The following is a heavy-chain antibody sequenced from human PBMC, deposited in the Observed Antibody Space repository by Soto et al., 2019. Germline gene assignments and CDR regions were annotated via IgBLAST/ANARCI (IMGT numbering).Heavy chain of an antibody. Sequence: SETLSLTCAVYGGSFSGYDLSWIRQPPGKGLEWIGEINHSGSTNYNPSLKSRVTISVDTSKNQFSLKLSSVTAADTAVYYCARGSEYYDILTGYYLWGQGTLVTVSS. CDR3: ARGSEYYDILTGYYL. J-gene: IGHJ4*02. CDR2: INHSGST. D-gene: IGHD3-9*01. CDR1: GGSFSGYD. V-gene: IGHV4-34*01.